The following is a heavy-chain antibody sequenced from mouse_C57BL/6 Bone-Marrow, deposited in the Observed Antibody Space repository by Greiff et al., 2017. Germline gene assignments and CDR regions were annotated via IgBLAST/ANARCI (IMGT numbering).Heavy chain of an antibody. CDR1: GYTFTDYY. CDR2: INPYNGGT. J-gene: IGHJ2*01. CDR3: ARYYFFDY. V-gene: IGHV1-19*01. Sequence: EVKLQESGPVLVKPGASVKMSCKASGYTFTDYYMNWVKQSHGKSLEWIGVINPYNGGTSYNQKFKGKATLTVDKSSSTAYMELNSLTSEDSAVYYCARYYFFDYWGQGTTLTVSS.